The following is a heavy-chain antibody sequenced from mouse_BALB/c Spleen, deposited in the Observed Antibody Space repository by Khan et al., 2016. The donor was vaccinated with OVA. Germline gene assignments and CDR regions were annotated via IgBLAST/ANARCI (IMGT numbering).Heavy chain of an antibody. CDR2: IWSDGIA. D-gene: IGHD2-10*01. V-gene: IGHV2-6-1*01. CDR1: GFSLTNYG. J-gene: IGHJ4*01. CDR3: ARQPYYHYYILDY. Sequence: VQLQESGPGLVAPSQSLSITSTIPGFSLTNYGVHWVRQPPGKGLEWLVVIWSDGIATFNSALKSRLSISKDNSKNQVFLKMNSLQTDDEAMYYCARQPYYHYYILDYWGQGTSVTVSS.